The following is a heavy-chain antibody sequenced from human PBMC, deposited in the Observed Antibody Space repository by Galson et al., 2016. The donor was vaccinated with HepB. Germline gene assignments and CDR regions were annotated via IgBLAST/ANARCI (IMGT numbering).Heavy chain of an antibody. V-gene: IGHV3-21*01. Sequence: SLRLSCAASGFTFSRYTMNWVRQAPGKGLEWVSSISSGSSYIYYADSVKGRFTISRDNSKNTLYLQMNSLRAEDTAVYYCARVSSGRGGLFNYWGQGTLVTVSS. J-gene: IGHJ4*02. CDR3: ARVSSGRGGLFNY. D-gene: IGHD6-19*01. CDR1: GFTFSRYT. CDR2: ISSGSSYI.